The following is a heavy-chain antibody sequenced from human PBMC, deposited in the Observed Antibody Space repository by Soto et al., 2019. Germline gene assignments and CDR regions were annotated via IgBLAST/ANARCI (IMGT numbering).Heavy chain of an antibody. D-gene: IGHD3-22*01. CDR2: IYYSGST. Sequence: SELLSITCSVSACSLSSRYYVWSLAGQPPGDGVEWIWYIYYSGSTNYNPSLKSRVTISVDTSKNQFSLKLSSVTAADTAVYYCAVTTHDSSGYYSRWFDPWGQGTLVTVPS. J-gene: IGHJ5*02. CDR3: AVTTHDSSGYYSRWFDP. CDR1: ACSLSSRYYV. V-gene: IGHV4-61*01.